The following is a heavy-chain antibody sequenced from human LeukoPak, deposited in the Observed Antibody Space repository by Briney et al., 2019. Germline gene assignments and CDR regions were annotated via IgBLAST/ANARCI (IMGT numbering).Heavy chain of an antibody. V-gene: IGHV4-39*01. CDR2: ISYSGST. Sequence: PSETLSLTCTVSGGSVSSSHHYWGWIRQPPGKGLEWVGTISYSGSTDYDPSLKSRVTISVHMSKNQFSLKLTSVTAADAAVYYCARLDYGDRNWFDPWGQGTLVTVSS. CDR1: GGSVSSSHHY. D-gene: IGHD4-17*01. J-gene: IGHJ5*02. CDR3: ARLDYGDRNWFDP.